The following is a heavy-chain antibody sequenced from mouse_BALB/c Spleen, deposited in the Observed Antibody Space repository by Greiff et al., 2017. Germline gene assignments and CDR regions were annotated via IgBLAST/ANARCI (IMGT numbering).Heavy chain of an antibody. Sequence: QVQLQQPGAELVKPGASVKLSCKASGYTFTSYWMHWVKQRPGQGLEWIGEINPSNGRTNYNEKFKSKATLTVDKSSSTAYMQLSSLTSEDSAVYYCARGDRYDEGFDYRGQGTTLTVST. D-gene: IGHD2-14*01. CDR1: GYTFTSYW. V-gene: IGHV1S81*02. CDR3: ARGDRYDEGFDY. CDR2: INPSNGRT. J-gene: IGHJ2*01.